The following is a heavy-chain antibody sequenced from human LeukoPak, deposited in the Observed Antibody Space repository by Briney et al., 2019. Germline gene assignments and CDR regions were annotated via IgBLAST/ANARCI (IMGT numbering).Heavy chain of an antibody. CDR2: IYYSGST. D-gene: IGHD3-22*01. Sequence: ASETLSLTCTVSGGSIGSSSYYWGWIRQPPGKGLEWIGSIYYSGSTYYNPSLKSRVTISVDTSKNQFSLKLSSVTAADTAVYYCARAPPYYDGYQLKPTNFDYWGQGTLVTVSS. CDR3: ARAPPYYDGYQLKPTNFDY. CDR1: GGSIGSSSYY. J-gene: IGHJ4*02. V-gene: IGHV4-39*01.